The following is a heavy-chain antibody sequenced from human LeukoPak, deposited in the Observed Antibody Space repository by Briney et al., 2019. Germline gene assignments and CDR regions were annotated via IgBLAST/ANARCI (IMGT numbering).Heavy chain of an antibody. CDR2: IKEDGSDK. J-gene: IGHJ4*02. CDR1: GFTFSNYW. CDR3: ARAITMVRGVIGQGFDY. D-gene: IGHD3-10*01. V-gene: IGHV3-7*03. Sequence: PGGSLRLSCAASGFTFSNYWMSWVRQAPGKGLERVANIKEDGSDKYYLDSVKGRFTISRDNAKNSLYLQMNSLRAEDTAVYYCARAITMVRGVIGQGFDYWGQGTLVTVSS.